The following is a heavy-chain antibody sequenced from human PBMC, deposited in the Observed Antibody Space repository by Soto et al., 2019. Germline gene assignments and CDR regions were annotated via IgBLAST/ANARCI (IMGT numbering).Heavy chain of an antibody. CDR3: TRDEPVVVPAARYYYYGMDV. CDR2: IRSKAYGGTT. Sequence: LRLSCTASGFTFGDYAMSWFRQAPGKGLEWVGFIRSKAYGGTTEYAASVKGRFTISRDDSKSIAYLQMNSLKTEDTAAYYCTRDEPVVVPAARYYYYGMDVWGQGTTVTVSS. D-gene: IGHD2-2*01. CDR1: GFTFGDYA. J-gene: IGHJ6*02. V-gene: IGHV3-49*03.